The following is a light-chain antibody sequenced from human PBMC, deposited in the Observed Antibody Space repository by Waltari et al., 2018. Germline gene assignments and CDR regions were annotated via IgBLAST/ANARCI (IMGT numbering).Light chain of an antibody. V-gene: IGLV1-51*01. J-gene: IGLJ2*01. CDR3: GTWDSGLSAVV. CDR1: SSNIGNNY. Sequence: QSVLTPPPSVSAAPGQKVTISCSGSSSNIGNNYVSWYQHFPGTAPKLLIYDNNQRPSGIADRFSGSKSGTSATLGITGLQTGDEADYYCGTWDSGLSAVVFGGGTKLTVL. CDR2: DNN.